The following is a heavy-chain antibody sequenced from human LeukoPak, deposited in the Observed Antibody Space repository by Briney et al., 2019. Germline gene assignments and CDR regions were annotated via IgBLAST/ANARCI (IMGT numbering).Heavy chain of an antibody. CDR3: ARDLTTLWFGELPSNWFDP. J-gene: IGHJ5*02. D-gene: IGHD3-10*01. CDR2: INPSGGST. CDR1: GYTFTSYY. Sequence: GASVKVSCKASGYTFTSYYMHWVRQAPGQGLEWMGIINPSGGSTSYAQKFQGRVTMTRDMSTSTVYMELSSLRSEDTAVYYCARDLTTLWFGELPSNWFDPWGQGTLVTASS. V-gene: IGHV1-46*01.